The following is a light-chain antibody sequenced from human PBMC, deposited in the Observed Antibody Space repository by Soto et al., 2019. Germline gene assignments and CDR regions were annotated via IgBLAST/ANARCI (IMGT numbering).Light chain of an antibody. V-gene: IGKV3-15*01. CDR1: QSISSN. Sequence: EMVLTQSPVTLSVSPGERATLSCRASQSISSNLAWFQQKPGQAPRLLIFGASSRAIGIPPRFSGIGSGTEFTLTINSLQSEDFALYYCQHYDGWPPTVTFGGVTKLEIK. CDR3: QHYDGWPPTVT. CDR2: GAS. J-gene: IGKJ4*01.